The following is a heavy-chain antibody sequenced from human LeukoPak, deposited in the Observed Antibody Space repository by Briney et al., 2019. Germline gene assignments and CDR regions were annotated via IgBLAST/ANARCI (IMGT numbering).Heavy chain of an antibody. V-gene: IGHV4-34*01. CDR2: INHSGST. Sequence: PSETLSLTCAVYGGSFSGYYWSWIRQPPGKGLEWIGEINHSGSTNYNPSLKSRVTISVDTSKNQFSLKLSSVTAADTAVYYCARAARTMVTDYWGQGTLVTVSS. CDR1: GGSFSGYY. J-gene: IGHJ4*02. CDR3: ARAARTMVTDY. D-gene: IGHD5-18*01.